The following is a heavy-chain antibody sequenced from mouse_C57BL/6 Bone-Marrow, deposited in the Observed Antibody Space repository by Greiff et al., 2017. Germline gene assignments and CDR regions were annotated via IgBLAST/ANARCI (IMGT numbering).Heavy chain of an antibody. CDR3: ARIYYGNFRYFEV. V-gene: IGHV1-81*01. Sequence: VQRVESGAELARPGASVKLSCKASGYTFTRYGISWVKQRTGQGLEWIGELYPRSGNTYYNEKFKGKATLTADKSSSTAYMELRSLTSEDSAVYFCARIYYGNFRYFEVWGTGTTVTVSS. D-gene: IGHD2-1*01. J-gene: IGHJ1*03. CDR1: GYTFTRYG. CDR2: LYPRSGNT.